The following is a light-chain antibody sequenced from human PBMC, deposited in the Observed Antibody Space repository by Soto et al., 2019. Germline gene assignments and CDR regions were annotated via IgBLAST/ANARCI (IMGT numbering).Light chain of an antibody. V-gene: IGKV3-15*01. CDR2: DTS. CDR3: QPYNNWPLT. CDR1: QSVSSN. Sequence: EIVMTQSPATLSVSPGERATLSCRTSQSVSSNLAWYHQKPGQAPSLLIYDTSTRATGVPTRFSGSRSGAEFTLTINSLQSEDFAVYYCQPYNNWPLTFGGGTKVEIK. J-gene: IGKJ4*01.